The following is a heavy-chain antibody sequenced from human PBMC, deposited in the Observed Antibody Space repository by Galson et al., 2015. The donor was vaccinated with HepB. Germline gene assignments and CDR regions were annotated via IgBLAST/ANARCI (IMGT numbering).Heavy chain of an antibody. CDR3: ARNINYYDSSGYYSMDY. V-gene: IGHV1-3*01. Sequence: SVKVSCKASGYTFTTYAIHWVRQAPGQRLEWMGWINAGNGNTKYSQKFQGRVTITRDTSATTAYMELSSLRSEDTAAYYCARNINYYDSSGYYSMDYWGQGTLVTVSS. J-gene: IGHJ4*02. CDR1: GYTFTTYA. CDR2: INAGNGNT. D-gene: IGHD3-22*01.